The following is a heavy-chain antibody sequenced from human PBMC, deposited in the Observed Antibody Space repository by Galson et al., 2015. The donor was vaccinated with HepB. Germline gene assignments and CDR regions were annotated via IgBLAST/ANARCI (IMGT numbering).Heavy chain of an antibody. V-gene: IGHV3-21*01. CDR2: ISSSSSYI. Sequence: SLRLSCPASGFTFSSYSMNWVRQAPGKGLEWVSSISSSSSYIYYADSVKGRFTISRDNAKNSLYLQMNSLRAEDAAVYYCAREGTCSGGSCYSRSYYYYGMDVWGQGTTVTVSS. CDR3: AREGTCSGGSCYSRSYYYYGMDV. J-gene: IGHJ6*02. CDR1: GFTFSSYS. D-gene: IGHD2-15*01.